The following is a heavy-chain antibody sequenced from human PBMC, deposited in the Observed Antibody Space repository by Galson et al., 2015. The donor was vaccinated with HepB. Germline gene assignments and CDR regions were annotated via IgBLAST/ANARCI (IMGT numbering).Heavy chain of an antibody. CDR3: AKGAYRNIMMSGGWFDP. Sequence: SLRLSCAASGFTFSASGLHWVRQAPGRGLEWVAAISSDGSDTDFADSVKGRFTIPRDNSKNTLYLQMNSLTDDDTAIYYCAKGAYRNIMMSGGWFDPWGQGTVVTVSS. CDR2: ISSDGSDT. CDR1: GFTFSASG. D-gene: IGHD3-10*02. J-gene: IGHJ5*02. V-gene: IGHV3-30*18.